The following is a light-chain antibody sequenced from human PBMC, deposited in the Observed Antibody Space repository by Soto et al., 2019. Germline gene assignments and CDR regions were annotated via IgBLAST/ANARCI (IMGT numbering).Light chain of an antibody. CDR3: QRSTGIPYT. CDR1: QTIDTY. CDR2: AAS. J-gene: IGKJ2*01. V-gene: IGKV1-39*01. Sequence: DIQMTQSPSSLSASVGDRVTITCRASQTIDTYLNWYQQNPGKAPKLLIYAASTLQTGVPSRFMGGRSGTDFTLPISTRQPEDFATSAWQRSTGIPYTFGQGTKLVIK.